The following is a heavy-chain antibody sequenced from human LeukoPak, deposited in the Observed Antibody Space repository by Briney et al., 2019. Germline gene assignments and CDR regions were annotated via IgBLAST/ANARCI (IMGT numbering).Heavy chain of an antibody. Sequence: ASVKVSCKASGYTFTSYAMNWVRQAPGQGLEWMGWIDTNTGNPTYAQGFTGRFVFSLDTSVTTAYLQISSLKAEDTAVYYCARAYQPLGGLSFPDSWGQGTLVTVSS. CDR2: IDTNTGNP. CDR3: ARAYQPLGGLSFPDS. CDR1: GYTFTSYA. D-gene: IGHD3-16*02. J-gene: IGHJ5*01. V-gene: IGHV7-4-1*02.